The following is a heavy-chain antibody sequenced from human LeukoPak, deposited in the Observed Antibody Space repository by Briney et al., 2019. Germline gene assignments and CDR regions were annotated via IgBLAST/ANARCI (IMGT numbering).Heavy chain of an antibody. V-gene: IGHV3-48*01. J-gene: IGHJ3*02. CDR2: INGGGSPI. D-gene: IGHD2-2*01. Sequence: GGSLRLSCVDSGFTFSRHSMNWVRQAPGKGLEWVSYINGGGSPIYYADSVRGRFTISRDNAKNTLYLQMNSLRAEDTAVYYCARDFGRGYCSSTSCFDAFDIWGQGTMVTVSS. CDR1: GFTFSRHS. CDR3: ARDFGRGYCSSTSCFDAFDI.